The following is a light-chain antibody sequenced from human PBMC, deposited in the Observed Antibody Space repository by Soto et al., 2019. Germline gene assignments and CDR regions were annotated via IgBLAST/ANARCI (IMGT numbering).Light chain of an antibody. V-gene: IGKV1-5*03. CDR3: QQYNSYPWT. CDR1: QSIGDW. Sequence: DIQMTQSPSPLSASVGDGVTITCRASQSIGDWLAWYQQKPGKAPKLLIYKASSLESGVPSRFSGSGSGTEFTLTMTSLQPDDFATYYCQQYNSYPWTFGQGTRLEIK. J-gene: IGKJ1*01. CDR2: KAS.